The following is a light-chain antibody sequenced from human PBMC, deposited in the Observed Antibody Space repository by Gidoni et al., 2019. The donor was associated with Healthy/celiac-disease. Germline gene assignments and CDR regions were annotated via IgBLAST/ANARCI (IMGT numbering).Light chain of an antibody. V-gene: IGLV2-14*01. J-gene: IGLJ3*02. CDR1: SSDVGGHNY. CDR3: SSYTSSSTWV. Sequence: SALPQPASVSGLPGQSTTISCTVTSSDVGGHNYVSWYQQHPGKAPKLMIYEVSNRPSGVSNRFSGSKSGNTASLTISGLQAEDEADYYCSSYTSSSTWVFGGGTKLTVL. CDR2: EVS.